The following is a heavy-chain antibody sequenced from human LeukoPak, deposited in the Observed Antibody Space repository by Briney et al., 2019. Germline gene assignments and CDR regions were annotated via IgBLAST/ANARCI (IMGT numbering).Heavy chain of an antibody. CDR1: GFTFTNYA. J-gene: IGHJ6*02. D-gene: IGHD4-17*01. CDR2: ISSSGSTI. Sequence: PGGSLRLSCAASGFTFTNYAMSWVRQAPGKGLEWVSYISSSGSTIYYADSVKGRFTISRDNAKNSLYLQMNSLRAEDTAVYYCARGSHDYGDYGAGMDVWGQGTTVTVSS. V-gene: IGHV3-48*03. CDR3: ARGSHDYGDYGAGMDV.